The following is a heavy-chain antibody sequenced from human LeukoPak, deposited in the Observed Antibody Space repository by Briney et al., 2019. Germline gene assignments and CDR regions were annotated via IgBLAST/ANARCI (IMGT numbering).Heavy chain of an antibody. CDR2: IIPIFGTA. V-gene: IGHV1-69*05. Sequence: ASVKVSCKASGGTFSSHAISWVRQAPGQGLEWMGGIIPIFGTANYAQKFQGRVTITTDESTSTAYMELSSLRSEDTAVYYCARAYSGYRDFDYWGQGTLVTVSS. CDR3: ARAYSGYRDFDY. J-gene: IGHJ4*02. D-gene: IGHD5-12*01. CDR1: GGTFSSHA.